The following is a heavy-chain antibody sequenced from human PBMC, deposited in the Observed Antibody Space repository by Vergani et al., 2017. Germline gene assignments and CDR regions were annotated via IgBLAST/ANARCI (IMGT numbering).Heavy chain of an antibody. Sequence: QVQLVQSAVQVMKPGASVRVSCKVSGEDFAKNGISWVRQARGQGLQWMGWISHFNGNSRTAHEFQGRITMTTESSTTTTYMEMRRLASDDTATYYCTILALGIWGQGTPIIVSS. CDR3: TILALGI. CDR1: GEDFAKNG. J-gene: IGHJ4*02. CDR2: ISHFNGNS. V-gene: IGHV1-18*01. D-gene: IGHD5-24*01.